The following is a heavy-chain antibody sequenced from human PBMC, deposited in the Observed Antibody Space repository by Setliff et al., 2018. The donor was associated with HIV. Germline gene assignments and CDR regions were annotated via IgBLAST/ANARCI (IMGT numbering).Heavy chain of an antibody. Sequence: PSETLSLTCAVYGGSFSGYYWSWIRQSPGKGLEWIGEINHSGSTNYNPSLKSRVTILGDTSKNQLSLKLSSVTAADTAVYYCARRAGSDYFTRFDYWGQGTLVTVSS. CDR2: INHSGST. CDR1: GGSFSGYY. J-gene: IGHJ4*02. D-gene: IGHD3-10*01. V-gene: IGHV4-34*01. CDR3: ARRAGSDYFTRFDY.